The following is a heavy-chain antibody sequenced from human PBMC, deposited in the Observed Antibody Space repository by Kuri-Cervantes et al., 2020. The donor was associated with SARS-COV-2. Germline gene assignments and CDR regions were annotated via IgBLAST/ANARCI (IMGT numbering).Heavy chain of an antibody. CDR3: ARQTYYYDSSGYYDGYYYYMDV. Sequence: SQTLSLTCAVSGYSISSGYYWGWIPQPPGKGLEWIGSIYHSGSTYYNPSLKSRVTISVDTSKNQFSLKLSSVTAADTAVYYCARQTYYYDSSGYYDGYYYYMDVWGKGTTVTVSS. J-gene: IGHJ6*03. CDR2: IYHSGST. V-gene: IGHV4-38-2*01. D-gene: IGHD3-22*01. CDR1: GYSISSGYY.